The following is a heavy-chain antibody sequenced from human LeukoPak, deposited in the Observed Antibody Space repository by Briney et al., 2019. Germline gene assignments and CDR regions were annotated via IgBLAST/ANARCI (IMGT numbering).Heavy chain of an antibody. CDR1: GGSVSSGSYY. D-gene: IGHD1-26*01. Sequence: SETLSLTCTVSGGSVSSGSYYWSWIRQPPGKGLEWIGYIYYSGSTNYNPSLKSRVTISVDTSKNQFSLKLSSVTAADTAVYYCARGNIRATYYFDYWGQGTLVTVSS. CDR3: ARGNIRATYYFDY. CDR2: IYYSGST. J-gene: IGHJ4*02. V-gene: IGHV4-61*01.